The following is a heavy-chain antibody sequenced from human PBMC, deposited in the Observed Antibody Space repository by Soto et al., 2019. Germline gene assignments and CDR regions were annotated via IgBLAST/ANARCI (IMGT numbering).Heavy chain of an antibody. D-gene: IGHD2-2*01. Sequence: SVKVSCKASGGTFSSYAISWVRQAPGQGLEWMGGIIPIFGTANYAQKFQGRVTITADESTSTAYMELSSLRSEDTAVYYCAVGYCISTSCPFDSWGQGTLVTVSS. CDR2: IIPIFGTA. J-gene: IGHJ4*02. CDR3: AVGYCISTSCPFDS. V-gene: IGHV1-69*13. CDR1: GGTFSSYA.